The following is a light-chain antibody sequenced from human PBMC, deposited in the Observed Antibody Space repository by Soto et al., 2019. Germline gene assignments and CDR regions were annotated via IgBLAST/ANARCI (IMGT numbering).Light chain of an antibody. V-gene: IGLV1-40*01. CDR2: DNT. CDR1: SSNIGAGYD. CDR3: QSYDSSLSASV. J-gene: IGLJ3*02. Sequence: QSVLTQPPSVSGAPGQRVTVSCAGSSSNIGAGYDVHWYQQVPGTAPKLLIYDNTNRPSGVPDRFSGSKSATSASLAITGLQAEDEADYYCQSYDSSLSASVFGGGTQLTVL.